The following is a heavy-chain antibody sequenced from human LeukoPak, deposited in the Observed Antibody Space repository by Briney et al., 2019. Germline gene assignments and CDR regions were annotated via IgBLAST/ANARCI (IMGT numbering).Heavy chain of an antibody. CDR2: IKQDGSEK. CDR3: ARDRGGSYSLGGNFAFDI. J-gene: IGHJ3*02. Sequence: GGSLRLSCAASGFTFSNYWMSWVRQAPGKGLEWVANIKQDGSEKYYVDSVRGRFTISGDNAKNSLYLQMNSLRAEDTAVYYCARDRGGSYSLGGNFAFDIWGQGTMVTVSS. CDR1: GFTFSNYW. V-gene: IGHV3-7*01. D-gene: IGHD1-26*01.